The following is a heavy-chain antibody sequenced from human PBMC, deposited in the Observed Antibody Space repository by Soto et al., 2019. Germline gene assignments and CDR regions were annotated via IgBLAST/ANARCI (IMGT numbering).Heavy chain of an antibody. D-gene: IGHD1-1*01. CDR2: IKSERDGGTI. CDR3: IAEPAWKVHWRDY. J-gene: IGHJ4*02. V-gene: IGHV3-15*01. Sequence: PGGSLRLSCAASVFTFSSAWMILVRQAPGKGLECVCRIKSERDGGTIDYTAPVQGRFTISRDDSKNTVYLQMNSLKIEDTAVYHCIAEPAWKVHWRDYWGKGTRVTVSS. CDR1: VFTFSSAW.